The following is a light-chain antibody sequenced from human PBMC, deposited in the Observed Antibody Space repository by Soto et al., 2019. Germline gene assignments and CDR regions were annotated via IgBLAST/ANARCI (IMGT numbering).Light chain of an antibody. J-gene: IGLJ2*01. V-gene: IGLV1-40*01. Sequence: QSVLTQPPSVSGAPGQRVTISCTGSSSNIGARYDVHWYQQLPGTAPKLLIYGNINRPSGVPDRFSGSKSDTSASLAITGLQAEDEADYYCQSYDSGLSAVVFGGGTKLTVL. CDR3: QSYDSGLSAVV. CDR2: GNI. CDR1: SSNIGARYD.